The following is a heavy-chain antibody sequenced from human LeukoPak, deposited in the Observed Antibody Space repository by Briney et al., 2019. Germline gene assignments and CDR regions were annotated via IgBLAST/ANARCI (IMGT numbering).Heavy chain of an antibody. V-gene: IGHV4-61*02. CDR1: GGSISSGSYY. CDR3: AREIYGDYGAFDY. CDR2: IYTSGST. D-gene: IGHD4-17*01. Sequence: SETLSLTCTVSGGSISSGSYYWRWIRQPAGKGLEWIGRIYTSGSTNYNPSLKSRVTISVDTSKNQLSLKLSSVTAADTAVYYCAREIYGDYGAFDYWGQGTLVTVSS. J-gene: IGHJ4*02.